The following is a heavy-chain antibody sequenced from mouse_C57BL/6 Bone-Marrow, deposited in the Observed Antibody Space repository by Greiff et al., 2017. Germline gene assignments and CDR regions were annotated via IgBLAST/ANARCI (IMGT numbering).Heavy chain of an antibody. CDR2: IWSGGST. D-gene: IGHD1-1*01. J-gene: IGHJ1*03. Sequence: VQLQQSGPGLVQPSQSLSITCTVSGFSLTSYGVHWVRQSPGKGLEWLGVIWSGGSTDSNAAFISRLSISKDNSKSQVFFKMNSLQADDTAIYYCARKGDDYGSSPLFDVWGTGTTVTVSS. CDR1: GFSLTSYG. V-gene: IGHV2-2*01. CDR3: ARKGDDYGSSPLFDV.